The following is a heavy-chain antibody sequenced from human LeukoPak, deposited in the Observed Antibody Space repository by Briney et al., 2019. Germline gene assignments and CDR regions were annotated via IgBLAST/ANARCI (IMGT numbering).Heavy chain of an antibody. Sequence: SVKVSCKASGGTFSSYAISWVRQAPGQGLEWMGGIIPLFGTANYAQKFQGRVTITADESTSTAYMELSSLRSEDTAVYYCARELVVPAAMAPSAFDIWGQGTMVTVSS. CDR1: GGTFSSYA. V-gene: IGHV1-69*01. D-gene: IGHD2-2*01. J-gene: IGHJ3*02. CDR2: IIPLFGTA. CDR3: ARELVVPAAMAPSAFDI.